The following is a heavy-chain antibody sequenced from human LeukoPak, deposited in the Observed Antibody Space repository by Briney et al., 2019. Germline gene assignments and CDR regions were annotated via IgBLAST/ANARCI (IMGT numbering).Heavy chain of an antibody. CDR1: GDSVSNYTTA. Sequence: SQTLSLTCAISGDSVSNYTTAWNWIRQSPSRGLEWLGRTYYRSKWYNEYAVSVKSRITIDPDASKNQFSLQLSSVTPEDTAVYYCARGYYCDSWGQGTLVTVSS. J-gene: IGHJ4*02. CDR3: ARGYYCDS. V-gene: IGHV6-1*01. CDR2: TYYRSKWYN.